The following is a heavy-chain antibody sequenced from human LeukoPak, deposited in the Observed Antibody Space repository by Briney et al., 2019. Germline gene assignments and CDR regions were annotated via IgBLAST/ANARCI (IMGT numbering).Heavy chain of an antibody. D-gene: IGHD2-15*01. CDR2: IYYSGST. J-gene: IGHJ5*02. CDR1: GGSISSYY. CDR3: ARTEGYCSGGSCYSFDP. Sequence: SETLSLTCTVSGGSISSYYWSWIRQPPGKGLEWIGYIYYSGSTNYNPSLKSRVTISVDTSRNQFSLKLSSVTAADTAVYYCARTEGYCSGGSCYSFDPWGQGTLVTVST. V-gene: IGHV4-59*08.